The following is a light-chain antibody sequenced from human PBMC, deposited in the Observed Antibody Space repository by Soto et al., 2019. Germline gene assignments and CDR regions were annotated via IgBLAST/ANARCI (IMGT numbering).Light chain of an antibody. J-gene: IGKJ1*01. CDR2: DAS. V-gene: IGKV3-15*01. CDR3: QQYSNWPPWT. CDR1: QSVSSN. Sequence: EIVLTQSPGTLSLSPGERATLSCRASQSVSSNLAWYRQKPGQAPRLLIYDASARATGIPARFSGSGSGTEFTLTISSLQSEDFAVYYCQQYSNWPPWTFGQGTKVDIK.